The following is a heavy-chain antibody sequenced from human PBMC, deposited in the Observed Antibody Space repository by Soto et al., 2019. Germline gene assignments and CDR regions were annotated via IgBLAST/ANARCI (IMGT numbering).Heavy chain of an antibody. Sequence: QVQLVESGGGVVQPGRSLRLSCAASGFTFSSYDMHWVRQAPGKGLEWVAVISYDGTNKYYADSVKGRFTISRDNSKKTLYLQRNSLRAEDTAVYYCAKDGSGSSWYNWFDPWGQGTLVTVSS. CDR2: ISYDGTNK. D-gene: IGHD6-13*01. CDR1: GFTFSSYD. CDR3: AKDGSGSSWYNWFDP. J-gene: IGHJ5*02. V-gene: IGHV3-30*18.